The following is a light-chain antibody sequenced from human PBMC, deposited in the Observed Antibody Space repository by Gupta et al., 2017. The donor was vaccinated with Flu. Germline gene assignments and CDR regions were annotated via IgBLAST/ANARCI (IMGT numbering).Light chain of an antibody. V-gene: IGKV3-11*01. CDR1: QSVSSY. Sequence: EIVLTQPPATLSLSPGERATPSCRASQSVSSYLAWYQQKPGQAPRLLIYDASNRATGIPARFSGSGSGTDFTLTISRLEPEDFAVYYCQQRSNWPLTFGGGTKVEIK. CDR2: DAS. CDR3: QQRSNWPLT. J-gene: IGKJ4*01.